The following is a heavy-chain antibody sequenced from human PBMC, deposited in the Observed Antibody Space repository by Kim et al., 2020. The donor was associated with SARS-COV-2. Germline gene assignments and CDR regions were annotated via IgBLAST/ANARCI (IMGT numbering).Heavy chain of an antibody. Sequence: GGSLRLSCAASGFSFSGHWMNWVRQAPGKGLEWVAIIQQDGSEKYYGDSVEGRFTVSRDNAKDLLYLQMNGLRVEDMAVYYCVRGSGWLGDYWGQGTLVTVSS. CDR1: GFSFSGHW. CDR2: IQQDGSEK. V-gene: IGHV3-7*03. CDR3: VRGSGWLGDY. J-gene: IGHJ4*02. D-gene: IGHD6-25*01.